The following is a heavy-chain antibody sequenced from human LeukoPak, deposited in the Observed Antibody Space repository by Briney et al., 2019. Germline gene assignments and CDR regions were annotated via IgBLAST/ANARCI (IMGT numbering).Heavy chain of an antibody. CDR2: ISWNSGSI. CDR1: GFTFDDYA. V-gene: IGHV3-9*01. Sequence: GGSPRLSCAASGFTFDDYAMPWVRQAPGKGLEWVSGISWNSGSIGYADSVKGRFTISRDNAKNSLYLQMNSLRAEDTAVYYCAKGYEYYYDSSGYGLWGQGTLVTVSS. J-gene: IGHJ4*02. D-gene: IGHD3-22*01. CDR3: AKGYEYYYDSSGYGL.